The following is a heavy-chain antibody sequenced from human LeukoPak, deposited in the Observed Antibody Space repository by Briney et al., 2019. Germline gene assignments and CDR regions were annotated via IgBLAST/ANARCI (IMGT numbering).Heavy chain of an antibody. Sequence: PGRSLRLSCTASGFTFGDYAMSWVRQAPGKGLEWVGFIRSKAYGGTTEYAASVKGRFTISRDDSKSIAYLQMNSLKTEDTAVYYCTREISYGSGSYYNVVLGYWGRGTLVTVSS. V-gene: IGHV3-49*04. CDR1: GFTFGDYA. CDR3: TREISYGSGSYYNVVLGY. J-gene: IGHJ4*02. D-gene: IGHD3-10*01. CDR2: IRSKAYGGTT.